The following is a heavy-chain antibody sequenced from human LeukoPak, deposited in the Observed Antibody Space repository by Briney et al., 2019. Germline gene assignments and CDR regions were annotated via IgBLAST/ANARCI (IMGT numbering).Heavy chain of an antibody. J-gene: IGHJ3*02. Sequence: PGGSLRLSCAASGFTFSSYAMHWVRQAPGKGLEWVAVISYDGSNKYYADSVKGRFTISRDNSKNTLYLQMNSLRAEDTAVYYCARHVEVLDAFDIWGQGTMVTVSS. CDR3: ARHVEVLDAFDI. V-gene: IGHV3-30-3*01. D-gene: IGHD1-1*01. CDR2: ISYDGSNK. CDR1: GFTFSSYA.